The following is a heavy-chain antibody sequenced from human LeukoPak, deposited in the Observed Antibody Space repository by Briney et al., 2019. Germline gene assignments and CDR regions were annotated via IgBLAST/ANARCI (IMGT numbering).Heavy chain of an antibody. Sequence: GGSLRLSCAGSGFAFKNYGIHWVRQAPGRGLEWVAVVSSDGGTLYYADSVKGRFTISRDNAKNSLYLQMNSLRAEDTAVYYCAELGITMIGGVWGKGATVTISS. CDR1: GFAFKNYG. V-gene: IGHV3-30*18. CDR3: AELGITMIGGV. J-gene: IGHJ6*04. D-gene: IGHD3-10*02. CDR2: VSSDGGTL.